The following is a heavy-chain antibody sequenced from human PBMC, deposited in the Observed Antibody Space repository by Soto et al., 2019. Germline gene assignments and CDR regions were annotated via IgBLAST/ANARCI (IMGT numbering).Heavy chain of an antibody. CDR3: TRGTLH. Sequence: QVQLQESGPGLVKPSQTLSLICTVSGTSITSGGYYWSWIRQHPGKGLEWIGCIYSSGSTSYNPSLKSRRAMSVDTSKNQFSLSLSSVTAADTAVYYCTRGTLHWGQGTLVTVSS. V-gene: IGHV4-31*03. CDR1: GTSITSGGYY. CDR2: IYSSGST. J-gene: IGHJ4*02.